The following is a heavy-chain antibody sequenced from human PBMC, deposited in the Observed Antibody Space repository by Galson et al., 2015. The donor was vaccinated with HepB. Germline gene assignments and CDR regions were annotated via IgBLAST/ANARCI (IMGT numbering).Heavy chain of an antibody. CDR3: ARYRGGELGFDP. J-gene: IGHJ5*02. D-gene: IGHD2-21*01. Sequence: SLRLSCAASGFNFSDYNMNWVRQAPGKGLEWVSCISGSSSYINYADSVKGRFTISRDNAKNFLYLQLNSLRAEDTAVYYCARYRGGELGFDPWGRGTQVTVSS. CDR1: GFNFSDYN. V-gene: IGHV3-21*01. CDR2: ISGSSSYI.